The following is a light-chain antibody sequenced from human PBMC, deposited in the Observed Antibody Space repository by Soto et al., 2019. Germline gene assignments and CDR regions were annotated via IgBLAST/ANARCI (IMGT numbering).Light chain of an antibody. CDR3: QHYNSYSEA. V-gene: IGKV3-20*01. CDR2: GAS. J-gene: IGKJ1*01. CDR1: QSVSSSY. Sequence: EIVLTQSPGTLSLSPGERATLSGRASQSVSSSYLAWYQQKPGQAPRLLIYGASSRATGIPDRFNGSGSGTEFTLTISSLQPDDFATYYCQHYNSYSEAFGQGTKVDIK.